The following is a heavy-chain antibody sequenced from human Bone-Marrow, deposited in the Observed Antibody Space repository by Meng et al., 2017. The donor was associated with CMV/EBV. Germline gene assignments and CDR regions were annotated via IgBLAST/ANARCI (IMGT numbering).Heavy chain of an antibody. V-gene: IGHV3-21*01. J-gene: IGHJ5*02. Sequence: GESLKISCAASGFTFSSYSMNWVRQAPGKGLEWVSSISSSSSYIYYADSVKGRFTISRDNAKNSLYLQMNSLRAEDTAVYYCVSLTTVTEGSFDPWGEGTLVAVSS. CDR3: VSLTTVTEGSFDP. D-gene: IGHD4-11*01. CDR1: GFTFSSYS. CDR2: ISSSSSYI.